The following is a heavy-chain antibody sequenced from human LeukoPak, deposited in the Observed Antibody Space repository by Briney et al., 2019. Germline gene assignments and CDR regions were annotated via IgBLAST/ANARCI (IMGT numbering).Heavy chain of an antibody. V-gene: IGHV3-13*05. Sequence: PGGSLRLSCVASGFTVSTYDIHRVRQVAGERLEWVSGIGTDGGPGYAVSLKGRLSITKEDGDNSVFLQMNSLTAGDTAVYYCARERGEAGSWYFDLWGRGTLVTVSS. CDR1: GFTVSTYD. J-gene: IGHJ2*01. D-gene: IGHD3-16*01. CDR2: IGTDGGP. CDR3: ARERGEAGSWYFDL.